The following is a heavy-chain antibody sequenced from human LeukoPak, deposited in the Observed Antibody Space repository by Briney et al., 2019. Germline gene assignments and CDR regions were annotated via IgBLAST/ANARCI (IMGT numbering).Heavy chain of an antibody. CDR3: AINYYGSGSYYNHLDY. J-gene: IGHJ4*02. CDR1: GGTFSSYA. V-gene: IGHV1-69*13. CDR2: IIPIFGTA. D-gene: IGHD3-10*01. Sequence: ASVKVSCKASGGTFSSYAISWVRQAPGRGLEWMGGIIPIFGTANYAQKFQGRVTITADESTSTAYMELSSLRSEDTAVYYCAINYYGSGSYYNHLDYWGQGTLVTVSS.